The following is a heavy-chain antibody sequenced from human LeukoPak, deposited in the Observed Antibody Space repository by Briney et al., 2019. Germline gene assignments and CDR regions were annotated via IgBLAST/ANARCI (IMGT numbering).Heavy chain of an antibody. CDR2: IQQNGIEK. Sequence: GGSLRLSCAASGFSLRDSWMGWVRRAPGRGLEWVASIQQNGIEKYYVDSVKGRFTISRDNAKNSLDLQMNSLTAEDTAVYYCARDRDGKDYWGQGTLVTVSS. CDR3: ARDRDGKDY. D-gene: IGHD1-1*01. J-gene: IGHJ4*02. V-gene: IGHV3-7*03. CDR1: GFSLRDSW.